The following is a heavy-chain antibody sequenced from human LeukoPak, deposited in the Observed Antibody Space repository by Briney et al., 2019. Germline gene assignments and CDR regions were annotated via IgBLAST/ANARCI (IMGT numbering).Heavy chain of an antibody. CDR1: GGSISIGDYW. D-gene: IGHD2-2*02. J-gene: IGHJ4*02. CDR3: AMSDGYCTSTTCYNPFDY. V-gene: IGHV4-31*03. Sequence: SETLSLTCTVSGGSISIGDYWWSWIRQRPGEGLEWIGYIYYSGTTHYNPSLKSRVTISLDTSKNQFSLNLRSVTAADTAVYYCAMSDGYCTSTTCYNPFDYWGQGTLVTVSS. CDR2: IYYSGTT.